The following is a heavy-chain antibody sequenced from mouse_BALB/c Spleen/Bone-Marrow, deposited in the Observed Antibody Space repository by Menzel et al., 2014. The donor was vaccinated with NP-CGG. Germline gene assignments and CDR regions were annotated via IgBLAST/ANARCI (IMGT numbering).Heavy chain of an antibody. CDR2: IHPNSGNT. D-gene: IGHD2-1*01. Sequence: VKLVESGSVLVRPGASVKLSCKASGYTFTSSWMHWAKQRPGQGLEWIGEIHPNSGNTNCNEKFKGKATLTVDTSSSTAYVDLSSLTSEDSAVYYCARGGYGNYYFDYWGQGTTLTVSS. J-gene: IGHJ2*01. CDR1: GYTFTSSW. V-gene: IGHV1S130*01. CDR3: ARGGYGNYYFDY.